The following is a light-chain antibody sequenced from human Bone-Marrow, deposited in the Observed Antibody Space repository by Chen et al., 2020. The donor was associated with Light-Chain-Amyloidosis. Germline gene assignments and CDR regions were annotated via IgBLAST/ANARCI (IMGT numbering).Light chain of an antibody. J-gene: IGLJ3*02. CDR2: RDT. V-gene: IGLV3-25*03. CDR1: DLPTKY. CDR3: QSADSSGTYEVM. Sequence: SYELTQPPSVSVSPGQMDRIKCSGEDLPTKYAYWYQQKPGQAPVLVIHRDTERPSGISERFSGSSSGTTATLTISGVQAEDEADYHCQSADSSGTYEVMFGGGTKLTVL.